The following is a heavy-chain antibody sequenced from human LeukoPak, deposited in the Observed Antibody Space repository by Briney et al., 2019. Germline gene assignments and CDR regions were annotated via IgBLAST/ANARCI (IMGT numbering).Heavy chain of an antibody. CDR2: IYHSGST. CDR1: GYSISSGYY. Sequence: SETLSLTCTVSGYSISSGYYWGWIRQPPGKGLEWIGSIYHSGSTYYNPSLKSRVTISLDTSQNQFSLKLSSLTAADTAVYYCARDSIVAGWFDPWGQGTLVTVSS. D-gene: IGHD5-12*01. V-gene: IGHV4-38-2*02. J-gene: IGHJ5*02. CDR3: ARDSIVAGWFDP.